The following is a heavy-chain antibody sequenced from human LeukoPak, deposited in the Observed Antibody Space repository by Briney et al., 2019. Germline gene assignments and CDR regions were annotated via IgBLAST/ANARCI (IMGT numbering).Heavy chain of an antibody. D-gene: IGHD6-19*01. CDR2: INQDGTEK. CDR3: ARTGLANAFDI. CDR1: GFTFTTYW. V-gene: IGHV3-7*01. J-gene: IGHJ3*02. Sequence: RAGGSLRLSCAASGFTFTTYWMTWVRQAPGKGLEWVANINQDGTEKYYVDSVKGRFTISRDNAKASVYLQMNSLRAEDTAVYYCARTGLANAFDIWGQGTMVTVSS.